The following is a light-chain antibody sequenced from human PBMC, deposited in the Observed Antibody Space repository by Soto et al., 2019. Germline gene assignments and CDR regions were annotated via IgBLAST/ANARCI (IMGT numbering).Light chain of an antibody. V-gene: IGKV3-20*01. Sequence: EIVLTQSPGTLSLSPGERATLSCRASQSVSSNYLAWYRQKPGQAPRPLIYGASSRATGIPDRFSGSGAGTDFTLTISRLEPEDFAVYYCQQYGSSPWTSGQGTKVDIK. CDR2: GAS. CDR1: QSVSSNY. CDR3: QQYGSSPWT. J-gene: IGKJ1*01.